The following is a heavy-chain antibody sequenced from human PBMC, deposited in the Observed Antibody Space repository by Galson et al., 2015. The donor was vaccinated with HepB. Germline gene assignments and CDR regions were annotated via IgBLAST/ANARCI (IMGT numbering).Heavy chain of an antibody. Sequence: SLRLSCAASGFTFSSYGMHWVRQAPGKGLEWVAVIWYDGSNKYYADSVKGRFTISRDNSKNTLYLQMNSLRAEDTAVYYCARDMDYDSSASAPPYYWGQGTLVTVSS. J-gene: IGHJ4*02. V-gene: IGHV3-33*01. CDR3: ARDMDYDSSASAPPYY. CDR2: IWYDGSNK. CDR1: GFTFSSYG. D-gene: IGHD3-22*01.